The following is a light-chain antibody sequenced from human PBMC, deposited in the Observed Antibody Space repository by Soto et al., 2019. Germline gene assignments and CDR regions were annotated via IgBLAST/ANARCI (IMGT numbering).Light chain of an antibody. J-gene: IGKJ4*01. Sequence: DIPMTQSPSTLSASVGDRVTITCRASQNINSWLAWYQQKPGKAPKLLIHKASSLESGVPSGFSGSGSGTEFSLTISSLQVDDSATYYCQQYEAYPLTFGGGTKVEIK. CDR3: QQYEAYPLT. CDR2: KAS. V-gene: IGKV1-5*03. CDR1: QNINSW.